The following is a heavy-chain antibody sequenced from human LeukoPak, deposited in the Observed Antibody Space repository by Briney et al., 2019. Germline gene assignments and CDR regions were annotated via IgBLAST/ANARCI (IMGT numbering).Heavy chain of an antibody. CDR1: GFTFRDYY. D-gene: IGHD4-17*01. V-gene: IGHV3-11*04. J-gene: IGHJ6*03. CDR2: ITSSGSTI. Sequence: PGGSLGLSCEASGFTFRDYYMSWIRQAPGKGLEWVSYITSSGSTIYYADSVKGRFTVSRDNANNSLYLQMNSLRAEDTAVYYCAREYGDRYFYYYYMDVWGKGTTVTVSS. CDR3: AREYGDRYFYYYYMDV.